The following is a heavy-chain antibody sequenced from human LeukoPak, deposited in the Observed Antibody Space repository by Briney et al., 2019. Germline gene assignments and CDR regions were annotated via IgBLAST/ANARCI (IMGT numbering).Heavy chain of an antibody. D-gene: IGHD3-22*01. J-gene: IGHJ3*02. CDR1: GYTFTSYY. V-gene: IGHV1-46*01. CDR2: INPSGGST. CDR3: ARSSGPDYYDSSLNDAFDI. Sequence: ASVKVSCKASGYTFTSYYMHWVRQAPGQGLEWMGIINPSGGSTSYAQKFQGRVTMTRDMSTSTVYMELSSLRSEDTAVYYCARSSGPDYYDSSLNDAFDIWGQGTMVTVSS.